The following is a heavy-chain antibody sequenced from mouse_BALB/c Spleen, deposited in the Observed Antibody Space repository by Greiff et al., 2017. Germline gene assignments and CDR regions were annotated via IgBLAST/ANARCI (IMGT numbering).Heavy chain of an antibody. CDR3: ARNYYRYDAWFAY. D-gene: IGHD2-14*01. CDR2: IWSGGST. J-gene: IGHJ3*01. CDR1: GFSLTSYG. V-gene: IGHV2-2*02. Sequence: QVQLKQSGPGLVQPSQSLSITCTVSGFSLTSYGVHWVRQSPGKGLEWLGVIWSGGSTDYNAAFISRLSISKDNSKSQVFFKMNSLQANDTAIYYCARNYYRYDAWFAYWGQGTLVTVSA.